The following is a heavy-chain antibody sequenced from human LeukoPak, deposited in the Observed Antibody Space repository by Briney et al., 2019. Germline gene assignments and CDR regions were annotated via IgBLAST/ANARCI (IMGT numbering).Heavy chain of an antibody. D-gene: IGHD5-18*01. J-gene: IGHJ4*02. V-gene: IGHV1-46*01. CDR1: GGTFSSYA. CDR2: INPSGGST. Sequence: ASVKVSCKASGGTFSSYAISWVRQAPGQGLEWMGIINPSGGSTSYAQKFQGRVTMTRDTSTSTVYMELSSLRSEDTAVYYCARAHPIQLWLDYWGQGTLVTVSS. CDR3: ARAHPIQLWLDY.